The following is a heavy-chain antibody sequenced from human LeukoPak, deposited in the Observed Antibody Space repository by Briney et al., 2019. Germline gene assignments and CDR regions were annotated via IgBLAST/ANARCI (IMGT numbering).Heavy chain of an antibody. Sequence: GGSLRLSCAASGFTFSNYSMNWVRQAPGKGLEWVSSISSSSYIYYADSVKGRFTISRDNAKNSLYLQMNSLRAEDTAVYYCARVGRATREFDYWGQGTLVTVSS. CDR1: GFTFSNYS. D-gene: IGHD5-24*01. V-gene: IGHV3-21*01. CDR2: ISSSSYI. J-gene: IGHJ4*02. CDR3: ARVGRATREFDY.